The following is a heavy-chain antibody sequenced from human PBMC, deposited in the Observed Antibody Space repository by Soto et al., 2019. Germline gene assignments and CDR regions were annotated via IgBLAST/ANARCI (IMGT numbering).Heavy chain of an antibody. D-gene: IGHD1-26*01. V-gene: IGHV1-69*02. CDR2: IIPILGIA. J-gene: IGHJ4*02. CDR3: ARFPQTAIVGAAYFDY. Sequence: QVQLVQSGAEVKKPGSSVKVSCKASGGTFSSYIISWVRQAPGQGLEWMGRIIPILGIANDAQKFQGRVKITADKSTSTAYMELSSLRSEDTAVYYCARFPQTAIVGAAYFDYWGQGTLVTVSS. CDR1: GGTFSSYI.